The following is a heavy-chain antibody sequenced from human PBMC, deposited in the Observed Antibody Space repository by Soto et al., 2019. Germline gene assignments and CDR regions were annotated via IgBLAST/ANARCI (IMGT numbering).Heavy chain of an antibody. Sequence: PGGSLRLSCAASGFAFSSYAMHWVRQAPGKGLEWVAVISYDGSNKYYADSVKGRFTISRDNSKNTLYLQMSSLRADDTAVYYCARDRGAASDIRYYYYGIDVWGQGTTVTVSS. D-gene: IGHD3-10*01. CDR1: GFAFSSYA. V-gene: IGHV3-30-3*01. J-gene: IGHJ6*02. CDR2: ISYDGSNK. CDR3: ARDRGAASDIRYYYYGIDV.